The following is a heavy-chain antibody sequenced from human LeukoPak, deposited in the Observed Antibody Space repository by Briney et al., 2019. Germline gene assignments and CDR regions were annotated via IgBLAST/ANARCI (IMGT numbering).Heavy chain of an antibody. D-gene: IGHD2-21*01. CDR1: GGSISSSSYY. CDR2: IYYSGST. V-gene: IGHV4-39*07. Sequence: SETLSLTCTVSGGSISSSSYYWGWIRQPPGKGLEWIGSIYYSGSTYYNPSLKSRVTISVDTSKNQFSLKLSSVTAADTAVYYCASFGGSMWDVWGKGTTVTISS. CDR3: ASFGGSMWDV. J-gene: IGHJ6*04.